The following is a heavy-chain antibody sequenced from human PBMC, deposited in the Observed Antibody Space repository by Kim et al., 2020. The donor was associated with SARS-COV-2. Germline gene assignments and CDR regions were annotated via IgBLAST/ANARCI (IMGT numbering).Heavy chain of an antibody. Sequence: GESLKISCKGSGYSFTSYWIGWVRQMPGKGLEWMGIIYPGDSDTRYSPSFQGQVTISADKSISTAYLQWSSLKASDTAMYYCARRAFAGEFGDQNWFDPWGQGTLVTVSS. CDR1: GYSFTSYW. CDR3: ARRAFAGEFGDQNWFDP. J-gene: IGHJ5*02. CDR2: IYPGDSDT. V-gene: IGHV5-51*01. D-gene: IGHD3-16*01.